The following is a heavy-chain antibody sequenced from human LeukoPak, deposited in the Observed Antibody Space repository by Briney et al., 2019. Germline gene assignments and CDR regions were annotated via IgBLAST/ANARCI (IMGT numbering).Heavy chain of an antibody. CDR3: ARGQRSLYYYDSSGRDAFDI. V-gene: IGHV1-18*01. Sequence: GASVKVSCKASGYTFTSYGISWVRQAPGQGLEWMGWISAYNGNTNYAQKLQGRVTMTTDTSTSTAYMELRSLRSDDTAVYYCARGQRSLYYYDSSGRDAFDIWGQGTMVTVSS. D-gene: IGHD3-22*01. J-gene: IGHJ3*02. CDR2: ISAYNGNT. CDR1: GYTFTSYG.